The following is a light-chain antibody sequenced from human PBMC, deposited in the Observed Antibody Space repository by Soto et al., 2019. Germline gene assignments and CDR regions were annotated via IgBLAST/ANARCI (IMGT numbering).Light chain of an antibody. CDR3: QQYDDLPFT. CDR1: QDISNF. CDR2: DAS. J-gene: IGKJ3*01. Sequence: DIQMTQSPSSLSASVGDSVTVTCQASQDISNFLNWYQQKPGRAPRLLIYDASNLETGVPSRFSGSGSGTHFTFTITSLQPEDFATYYCQQYDDLPFTFGPGTMVDFK. V-gene: IGKV1-33*01.